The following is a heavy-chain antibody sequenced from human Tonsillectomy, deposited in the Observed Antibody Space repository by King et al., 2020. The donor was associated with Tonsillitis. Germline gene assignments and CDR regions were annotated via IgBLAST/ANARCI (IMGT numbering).Heavy chain of an antibody. CDR1: GFTFSSYS. J-gene: IGHJ4*02. V-gene: IGHV3-48*01. D-gene: IGHD3-3*01. CDR3: ARDTREDDFWSGYAYFDY. CDR2: ISSSSSTI. Sequence: VQLVESGGGLVQPGGSLRLSCAASGFTFSSYSMNWVRQAPGKGLEWVSYISSSSSTIYYADSVKGRFTISRDNAKNSLYLQMKSLRAENTAVYYCARDTREDDFWSGYAYFDYWGQGTLVTVSS.